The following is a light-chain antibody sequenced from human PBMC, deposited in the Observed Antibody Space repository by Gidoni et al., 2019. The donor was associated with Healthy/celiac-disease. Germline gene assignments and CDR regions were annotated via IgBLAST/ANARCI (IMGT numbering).Light chain of an antibody. CDR2: AAS. J-gene: IGKJ2*02. Sequence: DIQMTQSPSSLSASVVDRVTITCRASQSISSYLNWYQQKPGKAPKLLIYAASSLQSGVPPRFSGSGSGTDFTLTISSLQPEDFATYYCQQSYSTPRTFGHGTKLEIK. V-gene: IGKV1-39*01. CDR3: QQSYSTPRT. CDR1: QSISSY.